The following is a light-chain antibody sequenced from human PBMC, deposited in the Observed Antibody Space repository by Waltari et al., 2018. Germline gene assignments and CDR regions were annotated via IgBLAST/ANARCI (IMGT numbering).Light chain of an antibody. CDR1: QSIFSSSTNKNY. V-gene: IGKV4-1*01. CDR3: QQFYSTPYT. CDR2: WAS. Sequence: DIVMTKSPDSLAVSLGERATINCKSSQSIFSSSTNKNYLVWYQQKPGQPPKLLIYWASTRESGVPDRFSGTGSGTDFTLTISSLQAGDVAVYYCQQFYSTPYTFGPGTKLEIK. J-gene: IGKJ2*01.